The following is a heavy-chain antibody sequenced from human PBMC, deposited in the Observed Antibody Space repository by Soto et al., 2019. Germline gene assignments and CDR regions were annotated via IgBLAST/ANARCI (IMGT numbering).Heavy chain of an antibody. D-gene: IGHD1-26*01. CDR3: ARGGDQNSGRSGVFDY. V-gene: IGHV4-34*01. CDR2: INHSGST. J-gene: IGHJ4*02. CDR1: GGSFSGYY. Sequence: QVQLQQWGAGLLKPSETLSLTCAVYGGSFSGYYWSWIRQPPGKGLEWIGEINHSGSTNYNPSLKSRVTIAVDTSKNQFSLKLSSVTAADTAVYYCARGGDQNSGRSGVFDYWGQGTLVTVSS.